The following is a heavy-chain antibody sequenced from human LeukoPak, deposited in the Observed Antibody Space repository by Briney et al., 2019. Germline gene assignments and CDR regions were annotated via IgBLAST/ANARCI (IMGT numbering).Heavy chain of an antibody. CDR2: ISAYNGNT. CDR1: GYTFTSYG. J-gene: IGHJ6*03. V-gene: IGHV1-18*01. Sequence: ASVKVSCKASGYTFTSYGISWVRQAPGQGLEWMGWISAYNGNTNYAQKLQGRVTMTTDTSTSTAYMELRSLRSDDTAVYYCARDRGTTVTTEVVWGHYYYMDVWGKGTTVTVSS. D-gene: IGHD4-11*01. CDR3: ARDRGTTVTTEVVWGHYYYMDV.